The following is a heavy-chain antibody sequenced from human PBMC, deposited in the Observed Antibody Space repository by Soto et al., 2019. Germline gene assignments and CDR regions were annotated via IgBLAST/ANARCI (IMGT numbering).Heavy chain of an antibody. CDR2: IFYSGRT. J-gene: IGHJ3*02. CDR1: GGSISTSSYY. D-gene: IGHD1-1*01. V-gene: IGHV4-39*01. Sequence: QLQLQESGPGLVKPSETLSLTCTVSGGSISTSSYYWDWIRQPPGKGLEWIGSIFYSGRTYYNPSRKSRATISVERSKCQFSLNLTAVTAADKAVYYCARRSRRYQSTGKDALDIWGQGTMVTVSS. CDR3: ARRSRRYQSTGKDALDI.